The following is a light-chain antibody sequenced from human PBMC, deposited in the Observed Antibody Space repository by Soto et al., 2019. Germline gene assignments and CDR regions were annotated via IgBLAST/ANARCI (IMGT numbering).Light chain of an antibody. CDR2: GAS. Sequence: EIVLTQSPGTLSLSPGERATLSCRASQSVSSSYLAWYQQKPGQAPRLLIYGASSRATGIPDRFSGSGSVTDFTLTISRLEPEDLAVYYCQQHGNSRFTFGPGTKVDIK. CDR1: QSVSSSY. CDR3: QQHGNSRFT. V-gene: IGKV3-20*01. J-gene: IGKJ3*01.